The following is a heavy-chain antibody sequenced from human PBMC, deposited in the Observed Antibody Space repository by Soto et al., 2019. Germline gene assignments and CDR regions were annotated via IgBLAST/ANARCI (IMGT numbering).Heavy chain of an antibody. V-gene: IGHV1-2*02. CDR1: GYTFTAYY. CDR2: INPNSGGT. CDR3: ARGGGRGYNELDP. Sequence: ASVKVSCKASGYTFTAYYMHWVRQAPGQGLEWMGWINPNSGGTYHAQNFQGRVTMTRDTSTTTAYMELASLRSDDTAIYYCARGGGRGYNELDPWGHGTLVTVSS. D-gene: IGHD5-12*01. J-gene: IGHJ5*02.